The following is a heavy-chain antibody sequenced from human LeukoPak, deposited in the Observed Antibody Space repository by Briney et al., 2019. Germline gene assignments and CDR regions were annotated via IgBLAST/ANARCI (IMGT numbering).Heavy chain of an antibody. D-gene: IGHD3-3*01. CDR3: ARGAQDFWSGYYY. CDR2: INPNSGGT. J-gene: IGHJ4*02. V-gene: IGHV1-2*02. Sequence: GASVTVSCKASGYTFTDHYIHWVRQAPGQGLESMGWINPNSGGTNHAQKFQGRVTITRDTSISTAYMELSRLRSDDTAVYYCARGAQDFWSGYYYWGQGTLVTVSS. CDR1: GYTFTDHY.